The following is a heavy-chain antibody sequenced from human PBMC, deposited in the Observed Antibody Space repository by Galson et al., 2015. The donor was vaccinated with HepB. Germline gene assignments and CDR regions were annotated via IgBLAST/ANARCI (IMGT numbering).Heavy chain of an antibody. J-gene: IGHJ4*02. D-gene: IGHD1-26*01. CDR2: ISYDGSNK. Sequence: SLRLSCAASGFTFSSYGMHWVRQAPGKGLEWVAVISYDGSNKYYADSVKGRFTISRDNSKNTLYLQMNSLRAEDTAVYYCAKGEGRIVGATNFDYWGQGTLVTVSS. V-gene: IGHV3-30*18. CDR3: AKGEGRIVGATNFDY. CDR1: GFTFSSYG.